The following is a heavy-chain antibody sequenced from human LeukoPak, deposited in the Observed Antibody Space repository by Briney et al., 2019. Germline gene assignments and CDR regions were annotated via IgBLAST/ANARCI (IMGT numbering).Heavy chain of an antibody. CDR1: GFTVSSNY. D-gene: IGHD3-22*01. J-gene: IGHJ4*02. V-gene: IGHV3-7*01. Sequence: GGSLRLSCAASGFTVSSNYMSWVRQAPGKGLEWVANIKQDGSEKYYVDSVKGRFTISRDNAKNSLYLQMNSLRAEDTAVYYCAREDSSGPHLDYWGQGTLVTVSS. CDR3: AREDSSGPHLDY. CDR2: IKQDGSEK.